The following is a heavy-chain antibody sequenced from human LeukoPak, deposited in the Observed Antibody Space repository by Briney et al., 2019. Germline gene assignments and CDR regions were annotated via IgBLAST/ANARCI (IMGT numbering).Heavy chain of an antibody. V-gene: IGHV3-23*01. CDR2: ISGNGGST. Sequence: GGSLRLSCAASGFTFSSYAMSWVRQAPGKGLEWVSAISGNGGSTYYADSVKGRFTISRDNSKNTLYLQMNSLRAEDTAVYYCAKEGLRFLEWSPSYYFDFWGQGTLVTVSS. D-gene: IGHD3-3*01. J-gene: IGHJ4*02. CDR1: GFTFSSYA. CDR3: AKEGLRFLEWSPSYYFDF.